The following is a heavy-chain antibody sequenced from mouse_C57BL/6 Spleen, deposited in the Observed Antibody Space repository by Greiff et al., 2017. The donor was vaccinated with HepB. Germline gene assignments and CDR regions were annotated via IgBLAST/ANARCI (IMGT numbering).Heavy chain of an antibody. CDR1: GYTFTCYD. Sequence: QVQLQQSGPELVKPGASVKLSCKASGYTFTCYDINWVKQRPGQGLEWIGWIYPRDGSTKYNEKFKGKATLTVDTSSSTAYMERHSLTSEDSAVYFCARGTTVAYFDYWGQGTTLTVSS. D-gene: IGHD1-1*01. CDR2: IYPRDGST. J-gene: IGHJ2*01. V-gene: IGHV1-85*01. CDR3: ARGTTVAYFDY.